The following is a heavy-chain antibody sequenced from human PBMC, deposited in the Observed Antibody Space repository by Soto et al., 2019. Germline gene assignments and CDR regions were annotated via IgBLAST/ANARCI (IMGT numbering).Heavy chain of an antibody. CDR1: GFTFSGSA. V-gene: IGHV3-73*01. D-gene: IGHD6-13*01. CDR2: IRSKANGYAT. J-gene: IGHJ6*02. CDR3: TRLWQERDIAAADYYYGMDV. Sequence: HPGGSLRPSCAASGFTFSGSAMHWVRQASGKGLEWVGRIRSKANGYATAYAAPVKGRFTISRYDSKNTAYLQMNSLKTEDTAVYYCTRLWQERDIAAADYYYGMDVWGQGTTVTVSS.